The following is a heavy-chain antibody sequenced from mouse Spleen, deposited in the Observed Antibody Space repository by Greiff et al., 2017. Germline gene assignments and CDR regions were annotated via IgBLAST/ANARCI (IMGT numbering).Heavy chain of an antibody. V-gene: IGHV1-82*01. CDR2: IYPGDGDT. Sequence: QVQLQQSGPELVKPGASVKISCKASGYAFSSSWMNWVKQRPGKGLEWIGRIYPGDGDTNYNGKFKGKATLTADKSSSTAYMQLSSLTSEDSAVYFCASGGLRRDGSWFAYWGQGTLVTVSA. D-gene: IGHD2-4*01. CDR3: ASGGLRRDGSWFAY. J-gene: IGHJ3*01. CDR1: GYAFSSSW.